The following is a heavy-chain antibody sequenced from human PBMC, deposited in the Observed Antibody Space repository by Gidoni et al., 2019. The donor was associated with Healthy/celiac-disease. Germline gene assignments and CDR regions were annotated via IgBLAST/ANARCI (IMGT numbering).Heavy chain of an antibody. CDR2: IYYSGST. J-gene: IGHJ3*02. V-gene: IGHV4-31*02. D-gene: IGHD3-16*01. Sequence: QHPGKGLEWIGYIYYSGSTYYNPSLKSGVTISVDTSKNQFSVKLSSVTAATTAVYYCAREGGGVSDGAFDIWGQGTMVTVSS. CDR3: AREGGGVSDGAFDI.